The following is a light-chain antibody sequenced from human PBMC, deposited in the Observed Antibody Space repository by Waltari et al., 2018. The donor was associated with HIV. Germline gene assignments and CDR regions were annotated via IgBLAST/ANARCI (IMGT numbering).Light chain of an antibody. Sequence: QSALTQPASVSGSPGQSITISCTGTSSDVGGYNYVSWYQQHPGKAPKLMIYDVSNRPSACSDRFSGSKSGSTSSLTISGLQAEDEADYYGSSYTSSSTRVFGGGTKLTVL. J-gene: IGLJ3*02. V-gene: IGLV2-14*03. CDR2: DVS. CDR1: SSDVGGYNY. CDR3: SSYTSSSTRV.